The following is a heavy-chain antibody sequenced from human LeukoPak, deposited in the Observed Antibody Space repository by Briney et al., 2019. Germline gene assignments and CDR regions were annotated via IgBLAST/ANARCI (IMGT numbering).Heavy chain of an antibody. CDR2: IYYSGST. CDR1: GGSISSSSYY. J-gene: IGHJ4*02. CDR3: AKTIWLRGLDY. Sequence: SETLSLTCTVPGGSISSSSYYWGWIRQPPGKGLEWIGSIYYSGSTYYNPSLKSRVTISVDTSKNQFSLKLSSVTAADTAVYYCAKTIWLRGLDYWGQGTLVTVSS. D-gene: IGHD5-18*01. V-gene: IGHV4-39*01.